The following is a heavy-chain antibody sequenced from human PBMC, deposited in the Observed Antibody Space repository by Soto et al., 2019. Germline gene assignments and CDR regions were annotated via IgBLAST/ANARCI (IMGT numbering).Heavy chain of an antibody. V-gene: IGHV1-69*12. CDR2: IIPIFGTA. CDR3: ARAYCGGDCYSGGFWFDP. J-gene: IGHJ5*02. D-gene: IGHD2-21*02. Sequence: QVQLVQSGAEVKKPGSSVKVSCKASGGTFSSYGISWVRQAPGQGLEWMGGIIPIFGTANYAQKFQGRVTITADESTSTAYMELSSLRSEDTAVYYCARAYCGGDCYSGGFWFDPWGQGTLVTVSS. CDR1: GGTFSSYG.